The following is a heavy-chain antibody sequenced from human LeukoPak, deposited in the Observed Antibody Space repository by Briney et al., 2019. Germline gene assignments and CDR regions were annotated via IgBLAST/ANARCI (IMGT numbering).Heavy chain of an antibody. Sequence: SETLSLTCSVSGYSFISGFYWGWIRQPPGKGLEWIGSMFHSGSTYYNPSLKSRVTISVDTSKNQFSLQLNSVTAADTAVYYCARDRQWLEFDYWGQGTLVTVSS. CDR2: MFHSGST. J-gene: IGHJ4*02. D-gene: IGHD6-19*01. CDR3: ARDRQWLEFDY. CDR1: GYSFISGFY. V-gene: IGHV4-38-2*02.